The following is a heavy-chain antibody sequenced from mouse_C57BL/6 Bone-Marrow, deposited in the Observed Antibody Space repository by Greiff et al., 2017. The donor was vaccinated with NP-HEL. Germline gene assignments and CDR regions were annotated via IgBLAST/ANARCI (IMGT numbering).Heavy chain of an antibody. J-gene: IGHJ3*01. V-gene: IGHV5-9-1*02. CDR2: ISSGGDYI. CDR3: TRDRTGFAY. D-gene: IGHD2-14*01. Sequence: EVKLMESGEGLVKPGGSLKLSCAASGFTFSSYAMSWVRQTPEKRLAWVAYISSGGDYIFYVDTVKGRFTISRDNARNTLYLQMSSLKSEDTAMYYCTRDRTGFAYWGQGTLVTVSA. CDR1: GFTFSSYA.